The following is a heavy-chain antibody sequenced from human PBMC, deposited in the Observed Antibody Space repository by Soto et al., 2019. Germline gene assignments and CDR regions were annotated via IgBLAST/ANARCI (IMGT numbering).Heavy chain of an antibody. Sequence: GGSLRLSCAASGFTFSSYAMSWVRQAPGKGLEWVSAISGSGGSTYYADSVKGRFTISRDNSKNTLYLQMNSLRAEDTAVYYCAKSSYYYDSSGYYPYYFDYWGQGTLVTVSS. CDR3: AKSSYYYDSSGYYPYYFDY. V-gene: IGHV3-23*01. CDR1: GFTFSSYA. J-gene: IGHJ4*02. D-gene: IGHD3-22*01. CDR2: ISGSGGST.